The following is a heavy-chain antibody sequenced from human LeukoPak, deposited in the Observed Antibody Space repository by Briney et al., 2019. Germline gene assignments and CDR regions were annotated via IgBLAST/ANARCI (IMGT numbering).Heavy chain of an antibody. J-gene: IGHJ4*02. V-gene: IGHV4-39*01. CDR1: GGSTSSSSYY. Sequence: PSETLSLTCTVSGGSTSSSSYYWGWIRQPPGKGLEWIGSIYYSGSIYYNPSLKSRVTISVDTSKNQLSLKLSSVTAADTAVYYCARILAYCGGDCFPAEIDYWGQGTLVTVSS. CDR3: ARILAYCGGDCFPAEIDY. CDR2: IYYSGSI. D-gene: IGHD2-21*02.